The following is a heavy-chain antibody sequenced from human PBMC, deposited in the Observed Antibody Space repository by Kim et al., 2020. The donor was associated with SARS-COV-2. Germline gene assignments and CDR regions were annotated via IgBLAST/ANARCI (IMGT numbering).Heavy chain of an antibody. CDR3: NRGPGTTLAVGGAFD. CDR1: GFTFSNSA. J-gene: IGHJ3*02. V-gene: IGHV3-73*01. D-gene: IGHD1-1*01. CDR2: IRSKDNGYAS. Sequence: GGSLRLSCGASGFTFSNSAMHWVRRASGKGLEWVGCIRSKDNGYASAYRAPGRGRITSSSDDTRKMPQMQRNSPETEDTADYYWNRGPGTTLAVGGAFD.